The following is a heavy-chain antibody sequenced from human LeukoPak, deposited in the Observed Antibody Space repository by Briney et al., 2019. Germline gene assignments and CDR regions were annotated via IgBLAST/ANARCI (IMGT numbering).Heavy chain of an antibody. D-gene: IGHD6-19*01. V-gene: IGHV3-33*01. CDR3: ARDGTQWLVPNWFDP. Sequence: GSSLRLSCAASGFTFSSYGMHWVRQAPGKGLEWVAVIWYDGSNKYYADSVKGRFTISKDNSKNTLYLQMNSLRAEGTAVYYSARDGTQWLVPNWFDPWGQGTLVTVSS. J-gene: IGHJ5*02. CDR2: IWYDGSNK. CDR1: GFTFSSYG.